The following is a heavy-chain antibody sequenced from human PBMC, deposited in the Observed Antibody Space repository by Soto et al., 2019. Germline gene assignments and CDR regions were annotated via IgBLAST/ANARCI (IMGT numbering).Heavy chain of an antibody. CDR1: GFTFSSYS. Sequence: EVQLVESGGGLVQPGGSLRLSCAASGFTFSSYSMNWVRQAPGKGLEWVSYISSSSSTIYYADSVKGRFTISRDNAKNSRYRKMNSLREEARAVYYCARFWGGYSQPWARGPLVPVPS. J-gene: IGHJ1*01. D-gene: IGHD3-16*01. CDR2: ISSSSSTI. CDR3: ARFWGGYSQP. V-gene: IGHV3-48*02.